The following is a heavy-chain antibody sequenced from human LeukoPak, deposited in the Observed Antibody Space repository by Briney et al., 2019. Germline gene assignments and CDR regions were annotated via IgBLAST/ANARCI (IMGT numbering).Heavy chain of an antibody. CDR2: INHSGST. V-gene: IGHV4-34*01. J-gene: IGHJ4*02. CDR3: ARGQPWYYYDSSGYYYYY. Sequence: SETLSLTCTVSGGSISSYYWSWIRQPPGKGLEWIGEINHSGSTNYNPSLKSRVTISVDTSKNQFSLRLSSVTAADTAVYYCARGQPWYYYDSSGYYYYYWGQGTLVTVSS. D-gene: IGHD3-22*01. CDR1: GGSISSYY.